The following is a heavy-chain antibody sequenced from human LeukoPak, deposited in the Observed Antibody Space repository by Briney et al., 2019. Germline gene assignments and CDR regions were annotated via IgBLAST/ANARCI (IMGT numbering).Heavy chain of an antibody. CDR2: ISGSGGST. Sequence: GGSLRLSCAASGVTFSSYALSWVRQAPGKGLEWVGAISGSGGSTYYADPVKGRCTISRDPSKYTLYPQMNSPRAEDTAVYYCARSLGAMPGWGQGTLVTVSS. CDR3: ARSLGAMPG. CDR1: GVTFSSYA. D-gene: IGHD2-2*01. V-gene: IGHV3-23*01. J-gene: IGHJ4*02.